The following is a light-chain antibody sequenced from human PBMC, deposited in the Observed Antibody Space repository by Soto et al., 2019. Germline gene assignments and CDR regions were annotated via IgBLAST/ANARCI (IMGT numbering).Light chain of an antibody. CDR1: PSISLW. J-gene: IGKJ1*01. Sequence: IQMTQSPSTLSASVGDRVTITCRASPSISLWLAWYQQKPGKAPKLLIYKASSLESEVPSRFSGSGSGTEFTLTINSLQPDDSATYYCQQYNSDSTFGQGTKVDIK. CDR2: KAS. CDR3: QQYNSDST. V-gene: IGKV1-5*03.